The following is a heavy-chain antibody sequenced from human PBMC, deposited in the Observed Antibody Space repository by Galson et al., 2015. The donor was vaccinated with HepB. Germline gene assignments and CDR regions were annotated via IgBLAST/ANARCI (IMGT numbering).Heavy chain of an antibody. J-gene: IGHJ6*02. CDR3: ARDNNLGRHLRRAYCDGMDV. V-gene: IGHV3-30-3*01. CDR2: ISYDGSNK. Sequence: SLRLSCAASGFTFSSYAMRWARQAPGKGLEWVAVISYDGSNKYYADSVKGRFTISRDNSKNTLYLQMNSLRAEDTAVYYCARDNNLGRHLRRAYCDGMDVWGQGTTVTVSS. CDR1: GFTFSSYA. D-gene: IGHD1/OR15-1a*01.